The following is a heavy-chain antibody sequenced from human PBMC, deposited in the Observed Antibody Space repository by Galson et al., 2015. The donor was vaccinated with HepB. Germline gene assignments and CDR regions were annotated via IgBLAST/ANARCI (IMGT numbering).Heavy chain of an antibody. D-gene: IGHD3-3*01. J-gene: IGHJ5*02. CDR1: GFTFSSYS. Sequence: SLRLSCAASGFTFSSYSMNWVRQAPGKGLEWVSYISSSSSTIYYADSVKGRFTISRDNAKNALYLQMNSLRAEDTAVYYCARGVSGYDFWSGYQNWFDPWGQGTLVTVSS. V-gene: IGHV3-48*01. CDR2: ISSSSSTI. CDR3: ARGVSGYDFWSGYQNWFDP.